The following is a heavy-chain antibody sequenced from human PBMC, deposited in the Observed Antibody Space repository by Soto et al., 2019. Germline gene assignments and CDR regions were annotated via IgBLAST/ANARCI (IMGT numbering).Heavy chain of an antibody. J-gene: IGHJ6*02. Sequence: HGQSLKISCKGSGDSLISYWIGWVRQMPGKGLEWMGIIYPGDSDTRYSPSFQGQVTISADKSISTAYLQWSSLKASDTAMYYCARWVVPAAIRGYYYGMDVWGQGTTVTVSS. D-gene: IGHD2-2*01. CDR3: ARWVVPAAIRGYYYGMDV. CDR1: GDSLISYW. CDR2: IYPGDSDT. V-gene: IGHV5-51*01.